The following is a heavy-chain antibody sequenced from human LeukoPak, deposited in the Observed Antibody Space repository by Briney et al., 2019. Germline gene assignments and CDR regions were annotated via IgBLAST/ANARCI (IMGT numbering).Heavy chain of an antibody. Sequence: GGSLRLSCAASGFTFSNYWMTWVRQAPGKGLEWVANVNQDGSERYYVNSVRGRFTISRDNAKNSLDLQMNSLRAKDTALYFCAKANAMDVWGQGTTVTVSS. CDR3: AKANAMDV. CDR2: VNQDGSER. V-gene: IGHV3-7*01. CDR1: GFTFSNYW. J-gene: IGHJ6*02.